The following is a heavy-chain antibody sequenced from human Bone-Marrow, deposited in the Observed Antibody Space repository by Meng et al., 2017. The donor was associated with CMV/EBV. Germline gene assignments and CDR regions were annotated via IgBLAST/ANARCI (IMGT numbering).Heavy chain of an antibody. CDR1: GFSLSTSGMS. D-gene: IGHD2-2*02. Sequence: GPTLVKPTQTLTLTCTFSGFSLSTSGMSVSWVRQPPGKALEWLALIDWEDDKYYTTSLKTRLTISKDTSKNQVVLTMTNMDPVDTATYYCARIQYQLLYSSYYSMDVWGQGTTVTVSS. V-gene: IGHV2-70*20. CDR2: IDWEDDK. CDR3: ARIQYQLLYSSYYSMDV. J-gene: IGHJ6*02.